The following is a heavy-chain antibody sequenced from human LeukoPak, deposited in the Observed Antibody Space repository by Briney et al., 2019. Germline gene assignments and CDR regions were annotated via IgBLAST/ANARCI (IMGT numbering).Heavy chain of an antibody. CDR3: ARLTIVGANYFDY. CDR2: IYPGDSDT. J-gene: IGHJ4*02. Sequence: PGESLKISCKGSGYSFTSYWIGWVRQMPGKGLEWMGIIYPGDSDTRYSPSFQGQVTISADKSISTAYLQRSSLKASDTAMYYCARLTIVGANYFDYWGQGTLVTVSS. V-gene: IGHV5-51*01. D-gene: IGHD1-26*01. CDR1: GYSFTSYW.